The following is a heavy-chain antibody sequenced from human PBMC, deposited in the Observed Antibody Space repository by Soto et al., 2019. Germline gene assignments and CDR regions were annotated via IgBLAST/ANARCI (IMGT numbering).Heavy chain of an antibody. V-gene: IGHV5-51*01. Sequence: GESLKISCKGSGYSFTSYWIGWVRQMPGKGLEWMGIIYPGDSDTRYSPSFQGQVTISVDKSISTAYLQWSSLKASDTAMYYCAITPFPRSTAAADMGAMRFDPWGQGTPVTVSS. J-gene: IGHJ5*02. CDR1: GYSFTSYW. D-gene: IGHD6-25*01. CDR2: IYPGDSDT. CDR3: AITPFPRSTAAADMGAMRFDP.